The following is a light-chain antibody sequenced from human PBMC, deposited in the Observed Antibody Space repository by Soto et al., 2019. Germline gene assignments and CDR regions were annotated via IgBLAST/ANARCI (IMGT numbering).Light chain of an antibody. Sequence: EIVLTQSPGTLSLSPGERATLSCRASQSFSASYLAWYQQKPGQPPRLLIYAASTRAAGIPDRFSGSGSGTDFTLTISRLEPEDFAVYYCQQYGRTFGQGTKVEIK. V-gene: IGKV3-20*01. CDR3: QQYGRT. J-gene: IGKJ1*01. CDR2: AAS. CDR1: QSFSASY.